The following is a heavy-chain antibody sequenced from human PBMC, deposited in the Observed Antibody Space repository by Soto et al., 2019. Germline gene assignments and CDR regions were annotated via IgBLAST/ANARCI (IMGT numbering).Heavy chain of an antibody. CDR3: ARSFGSGWYGYYFDY. CDR1: GGSISSSSYY. J-gene: IGHJ4*02. D-gene: IGHD6-19*01. Sequence: QLQLQESGPGLVKPSETLSLTCTVSGGSISSSSYYWGWIRQPPGKGLEWIGSIYYSGSTYYNPSLKSRVTISVDTSKNQFSLKLSSVTAADTAVYYCARSFGSGWYGYYFDYWGQGTLVTVSS. V-gene: IGHV4-39*01. CDR2: IYYSGST.